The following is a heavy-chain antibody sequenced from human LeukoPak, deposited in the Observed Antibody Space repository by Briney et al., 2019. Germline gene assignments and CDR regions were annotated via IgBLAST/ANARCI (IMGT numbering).Heavy chain of an antibody. Sequence: SQTLSLTCTVSGGSVSTGSYYWSWIRQPAGRGLEWIGHIHTSGTMNYNASLKSRVRISVETSKNQFSLKLSSVTAADTAVYYCARLRWQLYYFDYWGQGTLVTVSS. J-gene: IGHJ4*02. CDR2: IHTSGTM. D-gene: IGHD4-23*01. V-gene: IGHV4-61*09. CDR3: ARLRWQLYYFDY. CDR1: GGSVSTGSYY.